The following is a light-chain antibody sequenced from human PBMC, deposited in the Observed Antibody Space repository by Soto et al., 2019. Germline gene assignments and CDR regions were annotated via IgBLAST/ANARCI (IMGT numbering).Light chain of an antibody. V-gene: IGKV3-20*01. CDR2: GAS. CDR3: QQYSTSPLS. Sequence: ENVLTQSPATLSLSPGERATLSCRASQVTSRYFSWYQQRPGQAPRLLIYGASSRATGIPDRFSGSGSGTDFTLTSSRLEPEDFAVYYWQQYSTSPLSFGQGTRLEIK. J-gene: IGKJ5*01. CDR1: QVTSRY.